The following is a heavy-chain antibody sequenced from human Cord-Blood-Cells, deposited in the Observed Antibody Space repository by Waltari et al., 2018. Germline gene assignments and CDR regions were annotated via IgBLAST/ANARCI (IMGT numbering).Heavy chain of an antibody. CDR3: ARLNIIAAREWYFDL. V-gene: IGHV4-39*01. Sequence: LQLQESGPGLVKPSETLSRTCTVPGGSISSSSYYWGWVRPPPGKGMEWIGSIYYSGSTYYNPSLNSRVTISVDTAKNQVSLKLSSVTAADTAVYYCARLNIIAAREWYFDLWGRGTLVTVSS. CDR1: GGSISSSSYY. D-gene: IGHD6-6*01. CDR2: IYYSGST. J-gene: IGHJ2*01.